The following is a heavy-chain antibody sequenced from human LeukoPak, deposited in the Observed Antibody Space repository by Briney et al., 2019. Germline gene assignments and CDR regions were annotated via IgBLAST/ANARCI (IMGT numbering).Heavy chain of an antibody. Sequence: GGSLRLSCAASGFTVSSNYMSWVRQAPGKGLEWVSVIYSGGSTYYADSVKGRFTISRDNSKNTLYLQMNSLGAEDTAVYYCARVSGSGSYYFYYYFDYWGQGALVTVSS. D-gene: IGHD3-10*01. CDR3: ARVSGSGSYYFYYYFDY. J-gene: IGHJ4*02. CDR1: GFTVSSNY. CDR2: IYSGGST. V-gene: IGHV3-53*01.